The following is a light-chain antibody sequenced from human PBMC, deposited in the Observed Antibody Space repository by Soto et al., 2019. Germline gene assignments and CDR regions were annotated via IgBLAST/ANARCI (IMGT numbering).Light chain of an antibody. Sequence: EIIMTPSPATLSVSPGERVTLSCRASQSVSDNVSWYQQRPGQSPRLRMHSASARAAGLPARFSGSGSGTEFSLSIHSLQSEDFAVYFCQQYNDWPITFGQGTRLEIK. J-gene: IGKJ5*01. CDR2: SAS. V-gene: IGKV3-15*01. CDR3: QQYNDWPIT. CDR1: QSVSDN.